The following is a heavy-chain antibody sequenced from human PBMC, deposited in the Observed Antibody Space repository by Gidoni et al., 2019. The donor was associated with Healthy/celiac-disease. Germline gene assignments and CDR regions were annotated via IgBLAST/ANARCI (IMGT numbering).Heavy chain of an antibody. CDR1: GFTFSSYG. D-gene: IGHD2-21*01. V-gene: IGHV3-33*01. Sequence: QVQLVESGGGVVQPGRSLRLSCAASGFTFSSYGMHWVRQAPGKGLEWVAVIWYDGSNKYYADSVKGRFTISRDNSKNTLYLQMNSLRAEDTAVYYCARDPRVVAFDIWGQGTMVTVSS. CDR2: IWYDGSNK. J-gene: IGHJ3*02. CDR3: ARDPRVVAFDI.